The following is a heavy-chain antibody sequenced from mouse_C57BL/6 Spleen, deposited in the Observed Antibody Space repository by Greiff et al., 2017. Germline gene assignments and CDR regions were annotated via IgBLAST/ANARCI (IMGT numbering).Heavy chain of an antibody. Sequence: EVQGVESGGGLVKPGGSLKLSCAASGFTFSSYAMSWVRQTPEKRLEWVATISDGGSYTYYPDNVKGRFTISRDNAKNNLYLQMSHLKSEDTAMYYCARDRVTRWYFDVWGTGTTVTVSS. J-gene: IGHJ1*03. D-gene: IGHD2-3*01. CDR2: ISDGGSYT. V-gene: IGHV5-4*01. CDR3: ARDRVTRWYFDV. CDR1: GFTFSSYA.